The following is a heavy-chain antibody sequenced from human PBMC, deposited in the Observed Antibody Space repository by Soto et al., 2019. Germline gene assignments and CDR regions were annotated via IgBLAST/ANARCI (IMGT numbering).Heavy chain of an antibody. CDR3: ARSGYASGRYPVLS. J-gene: IGHJ4*02. V-gene: IGHV4-59*01. Sequence: QVHLQESGPGLVRPSETLSLTCTVSAGSITSYYWSWIRQPPGKGLEWIGYVYFSGSSKYNPSLSSHITKSVDRSKNQFSLKLSFVTAADTAVYYCARSGYASGRYPVLSWGQGTLVTVSS. D-gene: IGHD3-10*01. CDR1: AGSITSYY. CDR2: VYFSGSS.